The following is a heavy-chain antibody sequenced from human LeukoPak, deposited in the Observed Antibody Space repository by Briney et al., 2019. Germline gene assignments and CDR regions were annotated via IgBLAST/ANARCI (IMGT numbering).Heavy chain of an antibody. D-gene: IGHD6-19*01. V-gene: IGHV4-39*01. J-gene: IGHJ3*02. CDR3: ARWWLVFSAFDI. Sequence: SETVSLTCTVSGGAISSSSYYWGWIRQPPGKGLEWLGSIYYSGSTYYNPSLKSRVTISVDTSKNQFSLKLSSVTAADTAVYYCARWWLVFSAFDIWGQGTMVTVSS. CDR2: IYYSGST. CDR1: GGAISSSSYY.